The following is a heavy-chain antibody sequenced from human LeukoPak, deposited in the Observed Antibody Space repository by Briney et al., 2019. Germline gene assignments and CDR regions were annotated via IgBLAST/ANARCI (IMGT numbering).Heavy chain of an antibody. V-gene: IGHV3-48*02. CDR2: INRGSSTI. CDR3: ARGGRTRITMVRGVQYPFDY. CDR1: GFTFSSYG. J-gene: IGHJ4*02. D-gene: IGHD3-10*01. Sequence: GGSLRLSCVVSGFTFSSYGMNWVRQAPGKGLEWVSYINRGSSTIYYADSVKGRFTISRDNAKNSLYLQMNSLRDEDTAVYYCARGGRTRITMVRGVQYPFDYWGQGTLVTVSS.